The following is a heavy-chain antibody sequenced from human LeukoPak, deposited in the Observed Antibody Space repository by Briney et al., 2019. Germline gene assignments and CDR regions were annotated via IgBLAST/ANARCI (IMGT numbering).Heavy chain of an antibody. V-gene: IGHV4-39*02. J-gene: IGHJ1*01. Sequence: PSETLSLTCTVSGGSISSRSYYWGWIRQPPGKGLEWIANIYSSGSTYQNPSLKSRVTISVDTSKTHFSLKLSSLTAADTAVHYCGSQFYDSSGYYFQHWGQGTLVTVSS. CDR3: GSQFYDSSGYYFQH. D-gene: IGHD3-22*01. CDR1: GGSISSRSYY. CDR2: IYSSGST.